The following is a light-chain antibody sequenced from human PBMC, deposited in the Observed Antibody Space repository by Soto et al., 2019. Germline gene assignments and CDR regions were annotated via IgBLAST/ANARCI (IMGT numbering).Light chain of an antibody. CDR2: GAS. J-gene: IGKJ1*01. Sequence: ISWTNSPGTLSFSKGEGAKTLVSSSQSVTNSYLAWYRQKPGQAPRLLLYGASSRATGVPDRFSGSGSGTDFTLTISRLEPEDFAVYYCQQYGTSPWAFGQGTKVDI. CDR3: QQYGTSPWA. V-gene: IGKV3-20*01. CDR1: QSVTNSY.